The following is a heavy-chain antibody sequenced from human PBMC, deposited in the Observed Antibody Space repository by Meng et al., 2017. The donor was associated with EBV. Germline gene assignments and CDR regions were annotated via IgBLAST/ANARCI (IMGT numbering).Heavy chain of an antibody. CDR2: ISYDGSNK. CDR1: GFTFSSYA. D-gene: IGHD5-12*01. V-gene: IGHV3-30-3*01. J-gene: IGHJ4*02. Sequence: QGSLLAAGGGVVQPGRSLRLFCAASGFTFSSYAMHWVRQAPGKGLEWVAVISYDGSNKYYADSVKGRFTISRDNSKNTLYLQMNSLRAEDTAVYYCAGGQQWLRSPYFDYWGQGTLVTVSS. CDR3: AGGQQWLRSPYFDY.